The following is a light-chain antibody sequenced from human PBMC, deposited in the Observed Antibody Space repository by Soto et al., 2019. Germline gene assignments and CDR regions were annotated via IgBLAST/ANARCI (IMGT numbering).Light chain of an antibody. Sequence: EIVLTQSPATLSLSPGERATLSCRASQSVSSYLAWYQQKPGQAPRLLIYDTSNRATGIPARFSGSGSGTDFTLTISSLEPGDSAVYYCQQRGSWPRTFGLGTKVEIK. V-gene: IGKV3-11*01. CDR3: QQRGSWPRT. J-gene: IGKJ1*01. CDR2: DTS. CDR1: QSVSSY.